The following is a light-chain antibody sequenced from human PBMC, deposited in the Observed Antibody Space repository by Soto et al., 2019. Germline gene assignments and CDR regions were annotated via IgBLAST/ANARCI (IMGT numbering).Light chain of an antibody. CDR1: VLAKKY. CDR3: YSAADNKGV. J-gene: IGLJ2*01. Sequence: SYELTQPSSVSVSPGQTASITCSGDVLAKKYARWFQQKPGQAPVLVIYKDSERPSGIPERFSGSSSGTTVTLTISGAQVEDEADYYCYSAADNKGVFGGGTKLTVL. V-gene: IGLV3-27*01. CDR2: KDS.